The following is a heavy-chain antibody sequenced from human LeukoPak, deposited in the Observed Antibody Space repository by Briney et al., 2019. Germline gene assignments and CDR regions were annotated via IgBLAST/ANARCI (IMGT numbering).Heavy chain of an antibody. Sequence: GGSLRLSCGASGFSFSDACMSWVRQAPGKELKWIGRIKTKTSGGTTDYIAPVKGRFTISRDDSKNMLYLQMSSLKTEDTAVYYCTTISAIFGVVIPDYWGQGTLVTVSS. D-gene: IGHD3-3*01. V-gene: IGHV3-15*01. CDR1: GFSFSDAC. J-gene: IGHJ4*02. CDR3: TTISAIFGVVIPDY. CDR2: IKTKTSGGTT.